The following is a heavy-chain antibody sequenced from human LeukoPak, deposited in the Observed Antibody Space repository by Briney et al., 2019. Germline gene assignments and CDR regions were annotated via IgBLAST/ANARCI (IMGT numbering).Heavy chain of an antibody. J-gene: IGHJ5*02. D-gene: IGHD1-14*01. CDR2: IYTSGST. Sequence: ETLSLTCTVSGGSISSYYWSWIRQPPGKGLEWIGRIYTSGSTTYNPSLKSRVTMSIDTSKNQFSLNLTSVTAADTAVYYCARDLKGTTNWFDPWGQGTLVIVSS. CDR1: GGSISSYY. V-gene: IGHV4-4*07. CDR3: ARDLKGTTNWFDP.